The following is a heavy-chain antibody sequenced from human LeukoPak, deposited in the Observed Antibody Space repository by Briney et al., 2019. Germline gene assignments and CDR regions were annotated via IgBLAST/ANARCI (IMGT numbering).Heavy chain of an antibody. V-gene: IGHV4-4*02. Sequence: SETLSLTCAVSGGSISSSNWWSWIRQPPGKGLEWIGEIYHSGSTNYNPSLKSRVTISVDTSKNQFSLKLSSVTAADTAVYYCARVVIPYDYVWGSYRRGGRIDIWGQGTMVTVSS. D-gene: IGHD3-16*02. CDR1: GGSISSSNW. CDR3: ARVVIPYDYVWGSYRRGGRIDI. CDR2: IYHSGST. J-gene: IGHJ3*02.